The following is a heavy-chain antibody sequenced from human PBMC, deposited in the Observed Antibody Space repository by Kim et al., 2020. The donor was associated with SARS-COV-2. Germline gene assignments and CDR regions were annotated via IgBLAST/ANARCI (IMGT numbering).Heavy chain of an antibody. CDR2: ISASDGST. D-gene: IGHD6-13*01. J-gene: IGHJ4*02. Sequence: GGSLRLSSAASGFTFSSYAMSWVRQAPGKGLEWVSGISASDGSTYYSDSVKGRFTISRDNSKNTLYLQMNSLRAEDTAVYYCVKGGDRSSWYYFEYWVQG. CDR1: GFTFSSYA. V-gene: IGHV3-23*01. CDR3: VKGGDRSSWYYFEY.